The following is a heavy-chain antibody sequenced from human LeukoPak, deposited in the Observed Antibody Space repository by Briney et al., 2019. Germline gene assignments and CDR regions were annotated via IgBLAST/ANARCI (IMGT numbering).Heavy chain of an antibody. CDR3: AKDYDSSGYWYYFDY. V-gene: IGHV3-23*01. D-gene: IGHD3-22*01. Sequence: GGSLRLSCAASGFTFSSYAMSWVRQAPGKGPEWVSAISGSGGSTYYADSVKGRFTISRDNSKNTLYLQMNSLRAEDTAVYYCAKDYDSSGYWYYFDYWGQGTLVTVSS. CDR1: GFTFSSYA. CDR2: ISGSGGST. J-gene: IGHJ4*02.